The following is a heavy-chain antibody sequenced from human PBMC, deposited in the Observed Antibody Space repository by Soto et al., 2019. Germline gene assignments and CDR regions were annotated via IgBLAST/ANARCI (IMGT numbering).Heavy chain of an antibody. CDR2: INAGNGNT. CDR3: ARGPRGVYYYDSSAGYYFDY. D-gene: IGHD3-22*01. V-gene: IGHV1-3*01. J-gene: IGHJ4*02. Sequence: QVQLVQSGAEVKKPGASVKVSCKASGYTFTSYAMHWVRQAPGQRLEWMGWINAGNGNTKYSQKFQGRVTITRDTSASTAYMELSSLRSEDTAVYYCARGPRGVYYYDSSAGYYFDYWGQGTLVTVSS. CDR1: GYTFTSYA.